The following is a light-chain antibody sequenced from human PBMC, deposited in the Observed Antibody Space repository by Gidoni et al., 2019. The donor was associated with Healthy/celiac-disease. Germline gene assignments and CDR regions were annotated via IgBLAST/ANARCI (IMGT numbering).Light chain of an antibody. Sequence: DIQMTQSPSSLSASVGDRVTITCRASQSISSYLNWYQQKPGKAHKLLIYAASSLQSGVPSRFSGSGSGTDFTLTISSLQPEDFATYYCQQSYSTLLWTFGQXTKLEIK. J-gene: IGKJ2*02. CDR2: AAS. CDR3: QQSYSTLLWT. V-gene: IGKV1-39*01. CDR1: QSISSY.